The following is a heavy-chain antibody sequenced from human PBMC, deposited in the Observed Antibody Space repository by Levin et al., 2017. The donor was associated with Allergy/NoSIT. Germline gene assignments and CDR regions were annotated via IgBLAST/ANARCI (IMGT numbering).Heavy chain of an antibody. Sequence: QAGGSLRLSCAASGFIFSNYVMSWVRQAPGKGLEWVSSITERAYSTYYADSVKGRFTISRDNSKNSLYLQLNNLRAEDTAIYYCAKPDGIHNMPIWGQGTLVTVSS. J-gene: IGHJ4*02. D-gene: IGHD1-14*01. CDR2: ITERAYST. CDR1: GFIFSNYV. CDR3: AKPDGIHNMPI. V-gene: IGHV3-23*01.